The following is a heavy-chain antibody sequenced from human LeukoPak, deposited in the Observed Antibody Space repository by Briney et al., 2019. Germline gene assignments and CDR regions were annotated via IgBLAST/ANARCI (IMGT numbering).Heavy chain of an antibody. J-gene: IGHJ5*02. D-gene: IGHD6-13*01. Sequence: GGSLRLSCAASGFAFSNYGMNWVRQAPGKGLEWVSGITGSGSTTYYADSVKGRFTITRDNSKNTLYLQMNSPRAEDTAAYYCAKGASSSWNNWFDPWGQGTLVTVSS. CDR2: ITGSGSTT. V-gene: IGHV3-23*01. CDR1: GFAFSNYG. CDR3: AKGASSSWNNWFDP.